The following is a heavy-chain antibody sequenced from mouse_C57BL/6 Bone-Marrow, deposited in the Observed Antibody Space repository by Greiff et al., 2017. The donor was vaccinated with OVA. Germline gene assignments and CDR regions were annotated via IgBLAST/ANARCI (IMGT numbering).Heavy chain of an antibody. J-gene: IGHJ2*01. CDR3: ARDADSSGYFDY. CDR1: GFTFSDFY. CDR2: SRNKANDYTK. V-gene: IGHV7-1*01. D-gene: IGHD3-2*02. Sequence: EVQLVESGGGLVQSGRSLRLSCATSGFTFSDFYMEWVRQAPGKGLEWIAASRNKANDYTKEYSASVKGRFTVSRDTSQSFLYLQMNALRAEDTAIYYCARDADSSGYFDYGGQGTTLTVSS.